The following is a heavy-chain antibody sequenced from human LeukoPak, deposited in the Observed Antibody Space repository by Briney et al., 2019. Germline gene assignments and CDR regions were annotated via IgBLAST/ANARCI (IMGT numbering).Heavy chain of an antibody. CDR1: GGSISSGGYY. D-gene: IGHD2-2*01. Sequence: SETLSLTRTVSGGSISSGGYYWSWIRQHPGKGLEWIGYIYYSGSTYYNPSLKSRVTISVDTSKNQFSLRPSSVTAADTAVYYCARDRFYQLRDDAFDIWGQGTMVTVSS. V-gene: IGHV4-31*03. J-gene: IGHJ3*02. CDR3: ARDRFYQLRDDAFDI. CDR2: IYYSGST.